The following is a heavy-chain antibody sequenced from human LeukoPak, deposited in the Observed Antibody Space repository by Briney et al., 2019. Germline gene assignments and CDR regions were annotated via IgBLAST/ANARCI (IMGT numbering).Heavy chain of an antibody. J-gene: IGHJ6*02. D-gene: IGHD2-8*01. CDR2: INPSGGST. CDR1: GYNFISCY. Sequence: ASVRVSCKASGYNFISCYMHWVRQAPGQGLEWMGIINPSGGSTSYAQKFQDRVTMTRDTSTSTVYMELSSLKSEDTAVYYCAREDVVLVDAVRYYYYGMDVWGQGTTVTVSS. CDR3: AREDVVLVDAVRYYYYGMDV. V-gene: IGHV1-46*01.